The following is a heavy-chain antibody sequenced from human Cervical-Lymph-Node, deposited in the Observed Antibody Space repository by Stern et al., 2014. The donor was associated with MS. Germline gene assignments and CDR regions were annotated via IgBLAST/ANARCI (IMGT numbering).Heavy chain of an antibody. V-gene: IGHV4-4*02. CDR2: SDHSGST. J-gene: IGHJ4*02. D-gene: IGHD6-13*01. Sequence: QVQLQESGPGLVKPSGTLSLTCAVSGGSISSSNWWSWVRQSPGKGLEWIGESDHSGSTIYNPSLKSRVTVSVDTTKNRFSLNLSSVTAADTAVYFCARFPASRPHVFDSWGGGTLVTVSS. CDR1: GGSISSSNW. CDR3: ARFPASRPHVFDS.